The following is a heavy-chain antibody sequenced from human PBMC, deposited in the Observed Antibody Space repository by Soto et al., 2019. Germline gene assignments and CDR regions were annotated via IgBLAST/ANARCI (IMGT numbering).Heavy chain of an antibody. CDR2: IYHSGST. J-gene: IGHJ6*02. V-gene: IGHV4-38-2*02. Sequence: SETLSLTCTVSCYSIGSTYYWGWIRQPPGKGLEWIGNIYHSGSTYYNPSLKSRVTMSVDTSKNQFSLKLSSVTAADTAVYYSARAFYGDYAAYYFSMDVWGQGTTVTVSS. D-gene: IGHD4-17*01. CDR1: CYSIGSTYY. CDR3: ARAFYGDYAAYYFSMDV.